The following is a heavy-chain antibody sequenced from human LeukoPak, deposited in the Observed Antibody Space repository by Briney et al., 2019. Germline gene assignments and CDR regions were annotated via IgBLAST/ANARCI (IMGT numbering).Heavy chain of an antibody. V-gene: IGHV4-34*01. J-gene: IGHJ4*02. CDR1: GGSFSGYY. Sequence: PETLSLTCAVYGGSFSGYYWSWIRQPPGKGLEWIGEINHSGSTNYNPSLKSRVTISVDTSKNQFSLKLSSVTAADTAVYYCARDRGGIVVVPAASDYWGQGTLVTVSS. CDR2: INHSGST. CDR3: ARDRGGIVVVPAASDY. D-gene: IGHD2-2*01.